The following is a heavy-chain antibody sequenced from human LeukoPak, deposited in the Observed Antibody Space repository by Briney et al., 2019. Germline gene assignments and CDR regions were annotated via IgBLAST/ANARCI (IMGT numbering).Heavy chain of an antibody. CDR2: ISSSSSYI. J-gene: IGHJ4*02. D-gene: IGHD4-17*01. CDR1: GFTFSSYS. Sequence: GSLRLSCAASGFTFSSYSMNWVRQAPGKGLEWVSSISSSSSYIYYADSVKGRFTISRDNAKNSLYLQMNSLRAEDTAVYYCAREAPTVTHYFDYWGQGTLVTVSS. CDR3: AREAPTVTHYFDY. V-gene: IGHV3-21*01.